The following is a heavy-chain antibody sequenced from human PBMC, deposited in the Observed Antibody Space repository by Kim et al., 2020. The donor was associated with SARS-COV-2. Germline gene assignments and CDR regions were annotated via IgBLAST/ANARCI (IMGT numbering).Heavy chain of an antibody. CDR1: GGTFSSYT. J-gene: IGHJ4*02. D-gene: IGHD4-17*01. CDR2: IIPILGIA. Sequence: SVKVSCKASGGTFSSYTISWVRQAPGQGLEWMGRIIPILGIANYAQKFQGRVTITADKSTSTAYMELSSLRSEDTAVYYCARGKVAYGGNSHFDYWGQGTLVTVSS. V-gene: IGHV1-69*02. CDR3: ARGKVAYGGNSHFDY.